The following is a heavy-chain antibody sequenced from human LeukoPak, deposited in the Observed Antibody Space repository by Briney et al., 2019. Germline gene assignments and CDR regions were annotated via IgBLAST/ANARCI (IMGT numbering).Heavy chain of an antibody. Sequence: GGSLRLSCAASGFTFSSYWMSWVRQAPGKGLEWVAVISYDGSNKYYADSVKGRFTISRDNSKNTLYLQMNSLRAEDTAVYYCARDRETVTTGFSPDHWGQGTLVTVSS. CDR2: ISYDGSNK. J-gene: IGHJ5*02. CDR3: ARDRETVTTGFSPDH. D-gene: IGHD4-17*01. CDR1: GFTFSSYW. V-gene: IGHV3-30-3*01.